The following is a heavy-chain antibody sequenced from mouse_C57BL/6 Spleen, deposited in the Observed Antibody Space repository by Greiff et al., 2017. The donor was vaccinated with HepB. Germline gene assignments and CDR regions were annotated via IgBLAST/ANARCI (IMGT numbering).Heavy chain of an antibody. D-gene: IGHD2-2*01. Sequence: QLQQSGAELVRPGASVTLSCKASGYTFTDYEMHWVKQTPVHGLEWIGAIDPETGGTAYNQKFKGKAILTADKSSSTAYMELRSLTSEDSAVYYCTRSGGYGGDYYAMDYWGQGTSVTVSS. CDR2: IDPETGGT. CDR1: GYTFTDYE. J-gene: IGHJ4*01. CDR3: TRSGGYGGDYYAMDY. V-gene: IGHV1-15*01.